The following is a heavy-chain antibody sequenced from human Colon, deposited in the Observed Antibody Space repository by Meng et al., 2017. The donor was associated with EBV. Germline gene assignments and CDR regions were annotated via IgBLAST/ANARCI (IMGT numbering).Heavy chain of an antibody. V-gene: IGHV4-34*01. CDR2: INHRGST. CDR3: ARGPGGSYYLYYFDY. Sequence: VELRQWGAGLLSPSETLSLTLSVYGGSFSGYYWSWIRQPPEKGLEWIGEINHRGSTNYNPSLKSRVTISVDTSKKQFSLKLSSVTAADTAVYYCARGPGGSYYLYYFDYWGQGTLVTVSS. J-gene: IGHJ4*02. D-gene: IGHD1-26*01. CDR1: GGSFSGYY.